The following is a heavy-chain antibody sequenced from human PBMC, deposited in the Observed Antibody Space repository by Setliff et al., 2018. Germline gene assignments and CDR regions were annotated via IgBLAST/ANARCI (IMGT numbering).Heavy chain of an antibody. CDR2: IYHTGIT. CDR1: GGSINTYPYY. J-gene: IGHJ4*02. CDR3: ARNTPKLPELGIFGRNIAARLLDS. D-gene: IGHD3-3*01. Sequence: PSETLSLTCTVSGGSINTYPYYWGWIRQPPGKGLEWIGNIYHTGITYYNPSLKSRVTISVDTSKNQFSLKLTSVTAADTAVYYCARNTPKLPELGIFGRNIAARLLDSWGQGTLVTVSS. V-gene: IGHV4-39*07.